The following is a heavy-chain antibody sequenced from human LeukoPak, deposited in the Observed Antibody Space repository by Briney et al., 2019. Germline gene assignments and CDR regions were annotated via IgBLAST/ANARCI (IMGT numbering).Heavy chain of an antibody. Sequence: GRSLRLSCAASGFTFSSYGMHWVRQAPGKGLEWVAVIWYDGSNKYYADSVKGRFTISRDNSKNTLYLQMNSLRAEDTAVYYCARDRVAMVRGVISGFDYWGQGTLVTVPS. CDR1: GFTFSSYG. D-gene: IGHD3-10*01. V-gene: IGHV3-33*01. CDR3: ARDRVAMVRGVISGFDY. J-gene: IGHJ4*02. CDR2: IWYDGSNK.